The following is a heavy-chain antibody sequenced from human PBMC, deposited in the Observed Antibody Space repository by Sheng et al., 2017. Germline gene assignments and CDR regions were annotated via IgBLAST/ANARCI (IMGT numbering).Heavy chain of an antibody. CDR1: GFTFSSYA. V-gene: IGHV3-23*01. D-gene: IGHD6-19*01. Sequence: EVQLLESGGGLVQPGGSLRLSCAASGFTFSSYAMSWVRQAPGKGLEWVSSTSGSGGTTYYADSVKGRFIISTDNSKNTLYLQMNSLRADDTAVYYCAKMTGWRYFEYWGQGTLVTDSS. J-gene: IGHJ4*02. CDR3: AKMTGWRYFEY. CDR2: TSGSGGTT.